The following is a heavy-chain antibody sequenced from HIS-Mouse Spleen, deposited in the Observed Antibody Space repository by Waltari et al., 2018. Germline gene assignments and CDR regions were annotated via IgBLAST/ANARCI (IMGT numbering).Heavy chain of an antibody. Sequence: QLQLQESGPGLVKPSETLSLTCTVPGGSISSSGYYWGRIRQPPGKGLEWIGSIYYSGSTYYNPSLKSRVTISVDTSKNQFSLKLSSVTAADTAVYYCAREIPYSSSWYDWYFDLWGRGTLVTVSS. V-gene: IGHV4-39*07. J-gene: IGHJ2*01. CDR1: GGSISSSGYY. CDR3: AREIPYSSSWYDWYFDL. D-gene: IGHD6-13*01. CDR2: IYYSGST.